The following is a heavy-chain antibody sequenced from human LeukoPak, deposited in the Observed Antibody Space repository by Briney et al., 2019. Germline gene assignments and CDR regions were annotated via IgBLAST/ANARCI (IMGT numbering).Heavy chain of an antibody. CDR1: GFTFSSYA. J-gene: IGHJ4*02. D-gene: IGHD2-2*01. CDR3: AKDRAAANSRAFDY. V-gene: IGHV3-23*01. Sequence: GGSLRLSCAASGFTFSSYAMSWVRQAPGKGLEWVSSISGSGGSTYFADSVKGWLTISRDNSKNTLYLQMDSLRADDTAVYYCAKDRAAANSRAFDYWGQGTLVTVSS. CDR2: ISGSGGST.